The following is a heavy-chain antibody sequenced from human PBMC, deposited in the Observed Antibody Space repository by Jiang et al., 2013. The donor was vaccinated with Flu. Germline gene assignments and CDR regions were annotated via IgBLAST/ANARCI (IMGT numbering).Heavy chain of an antibody. CDR2: IWSDGSNN. Sequence: QLLESGGGVVQPGGSLRLSCTASGFIFANYGMHWVRQAPGKGLEWVALIWSDGSNNYYADSVEGRFTISRDNSNNTLYLQMSSLRAEDTAVYYCARGSTAGTIFGPAGDYWGQGTLVTVSA. CDR3: ARGSTAGTIFGPAGDY. J-gene: IGHJ4*02. D-gene: IGHD3-3*01. V-gene: IGHV3-33*01. CDR1: GFIFANYG.